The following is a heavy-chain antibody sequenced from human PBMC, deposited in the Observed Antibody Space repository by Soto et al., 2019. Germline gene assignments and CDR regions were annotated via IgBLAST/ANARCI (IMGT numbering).Heavy chain of an antibody. J-gene: IGHJ4*02. D-gene: IGHD5-18*01. CDR2: IYWDDDR. CDR1: GFSLSADGVA. Sequence: QITLKESGPTVVKPTQTVTLTCAVSGFSLSADGVAVGWIRQSPGQALEWLALIYWDDDRRYSPSLAARLTINKDTSRTQVALTMTNVHPVSTGTYFCAHQKQTGYRLFDAWGRGTLVTVSS. V-gene: IGHV2-5*02. CDR3: AHQKQTGYRLFDA.